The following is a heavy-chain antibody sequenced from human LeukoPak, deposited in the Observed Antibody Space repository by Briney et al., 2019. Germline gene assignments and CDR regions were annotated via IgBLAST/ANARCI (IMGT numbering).Heavy chain of an antibody. D-gene: IGHD3-3*01. CDR2: IIPIFGTA. Sequence: ASVKVSCKASGGTFSSYAISWVRQAPGQGLEWMGGIIPIFGTANYAQKFQGRVTITADESTSTAYMELSSLISEDTAVYYCARDRGFLEWLAYWFDPWGQGTLVTVSS. V-gene: IGHV1-69*13. CDR3: ARDRGFLEWLAYWFDP. CDR1: GGTFSSYA. J-gene: IGHJ5*02.